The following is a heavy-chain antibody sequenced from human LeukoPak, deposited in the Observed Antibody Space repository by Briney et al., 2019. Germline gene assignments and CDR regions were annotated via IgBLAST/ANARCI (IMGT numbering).Heavy chain of an antibody. CDR3: AKPSDEHFDY. J-gene: IGHJ4*02. Sequence: GGSLRLSCAASGFTFSSYGMPWVRQAPGKGLEWVAVIWYDGSNKYYADSVKGRSTISRDNSRNTVYLQMNSLKVEDTATYYCAKPSDEHFDYWGQGTLVTVSS. CDR2: IWYDGSNK. CDR1: GFTFSSYG. V-gene: IGHV3-33*06.